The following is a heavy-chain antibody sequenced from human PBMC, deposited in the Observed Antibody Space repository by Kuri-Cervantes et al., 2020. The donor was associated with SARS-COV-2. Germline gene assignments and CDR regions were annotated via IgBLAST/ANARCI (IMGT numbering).Heavy chain of an antibody. J-gene: IGHJ6*03. CDR3: ERAVNEPTGITLDIVVVPAIRHSYYYYMDV. V-gene: IGHV1-18*01. CDR1: GYTFTSYG. CDR2: ISAYNGNT. Sequence: ASVKVSCKASGYTFTSYGISWVRQAPGQGLEWMGWISAYNGNTNYAQKLQGRVTMTTDTSTSTAYMELRSLRSDDTAVYYCERAVNEPTGITLDIVVVPAIRHSYYYYMDVWGKGTTVTVSS. D-gene: IGHD2-2*03.